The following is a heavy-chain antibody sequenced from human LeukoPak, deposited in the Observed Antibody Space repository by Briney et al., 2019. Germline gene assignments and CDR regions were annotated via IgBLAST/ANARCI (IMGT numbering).Heavy chain of an antibody. V-gene: IGHV5-51*01. Sequence: GESLNISCKDSGYSVTDSWIGWVRQMPGKGLERMAIIYPSDSDIKYSPSFQGQVSISADKSISTTFLQSSGLKASDTAMYFCARFRQSPCTGTNCYHYFDYCGQGTLVTVSS. CDR2: IYPSDSDI. CDR1: GYSVTDSW. CDR3: ARFRQSPCTGTNCYHYFDY. J-gene: IGHJ4*02. D-gene: IGHD2-2*01.